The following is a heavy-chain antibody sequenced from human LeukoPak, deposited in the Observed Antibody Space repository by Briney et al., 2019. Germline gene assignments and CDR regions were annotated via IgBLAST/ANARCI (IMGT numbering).Heavy chain of an antibody. J-gene: IGHJ5*02. D-gene: IGHD6-19*01. CDR1: GFAFRTYW. CDR3: ARGSSTNWFDP. V-gene: IGHV3-7*01. Sequence: GGSLRLSCAASGFAFRTYWMSWVRQAPGKGLEWVANIKEDGSQIDYVDSVRGRFTIFRDDAKNSLFLQMNSLRAEDTAVYYCARGSSTNWFDPWGQGTLVSVSS. CDR2: IKEDGSQI.